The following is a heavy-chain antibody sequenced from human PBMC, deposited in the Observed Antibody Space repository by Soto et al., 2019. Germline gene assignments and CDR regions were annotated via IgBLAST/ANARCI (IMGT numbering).Heavy chain of an antibody. J-gene: IGHJ4*02. D-gene: IGHD1-26*01. V-gene: IGHV1-69*06. Sequence: SVKVSCKASGGTFSSYAISWVRQAPGQGLEWMGGIIPIFGTANYAQKFQGRVTITADKSTSTAYMELSSLRSEDTAVYYCAREGGGSYRSYFDSWRQGTLVTVSS. CDR3: AREGGGSYRSYFDS. CDR2: IIPIFGTA. CDR1: GGTFSSYA.